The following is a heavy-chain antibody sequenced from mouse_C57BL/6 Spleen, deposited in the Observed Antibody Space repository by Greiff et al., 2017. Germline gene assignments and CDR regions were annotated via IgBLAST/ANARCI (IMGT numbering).Heavy chain of an antibody. V-gene: IGHV1-15*01. CDR3: TKGVDYYGSSYYFDY. D-gene: IGHD1-1*01. Sequence: QVQLQQSGAELVRPGASVTLSCKASGYTFTDYEMHWVKQTPVHGLEWIGAIDPETGGTAYNQKFKGKAILTADKSSSTAYMELRSLTSEDSAVYDCTKGVDYYGSSYYFDYWGQGTTLTVSS. J-gene: IGHJ2*01. CDR1: GYTFTDYE. CDR2: IDPETGGT.